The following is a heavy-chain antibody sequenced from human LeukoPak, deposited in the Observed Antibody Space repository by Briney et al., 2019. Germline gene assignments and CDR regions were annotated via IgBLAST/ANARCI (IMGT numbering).Heavy chain of an antibody. CDR3: ARIRCGRGQARCYNH. CDR2: VSPGGYT. D-gene: IGHD2-21*01. CDR1: GVSVSDYY. Sequence: SETLSLTCAVSGVSVSDYYWSWIRQSPEKGLEWIGEVSPGGYTTYNPSLRSRVIISEDTSENQLSLNVTSVTAADTALYYCARIRCGRGQARCYNHWAQGSLATVYS. J-gene: IGHJ5*02. V-gene: IGHV4-34*01.